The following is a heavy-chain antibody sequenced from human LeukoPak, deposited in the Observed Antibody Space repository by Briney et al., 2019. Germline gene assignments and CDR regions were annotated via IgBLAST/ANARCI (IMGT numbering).Heavy chain of an antibody. CDR1: GFTVSSNY. CDR2: IYSGGSS. D-gene: IGHD6-13*01. CDR3: ARGGAAAAPNWFDP. J-gene: IGHJ5*02. V-gene: IGHV3-53*01. Sequence: GGSLRLSCAASGFTVSSNYMSWVRQAPGKGLEWGSVIYSGGSSYYADSVKGRFTVSRDNAKNSLYLQMNSLRAEDTAVYYCARGGAAAAPNWFDPWGQGTLVTVSS.